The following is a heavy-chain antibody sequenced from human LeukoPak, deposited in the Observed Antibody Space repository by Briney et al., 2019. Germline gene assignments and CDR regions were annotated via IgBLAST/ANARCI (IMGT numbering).Heavy chain of an antibody. CDR2: IKEDGSVI. J-gene: IGHJ1*01. Sequence: GGSLRLSCAASGFAFNLYWMSWVRQAPGKGLESVANIKEDGSVIYYVASVKGRFTISRDNAKNSLYLQMNSLRAEDTAVYYCATYSSLNRREFQYWGQGTLLTVSS. V-gene: IGHV3-7*01. CDR1: GFAFNLYW. D-gene: IGHD3-22*01. CDR3: ATYSSLNRREFQY.